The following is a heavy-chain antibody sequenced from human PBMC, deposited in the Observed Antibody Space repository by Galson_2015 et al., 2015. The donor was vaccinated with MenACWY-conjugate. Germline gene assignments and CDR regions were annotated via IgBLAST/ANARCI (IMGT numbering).Heavy chain of an antibody. V-gene: IGHV3-23*01. D-gene: IGHD6-6*01. J-gene: IGHJ4*02. Sequence: LRLSCAASGFTFSSYAMTWVRQAPGKGLQWVSAISYSGGSTFYADSVKGRFTISRDNSKNTLYLQMNSLGVEDTAVYYCAKRVVISSSSGFDYGGQGTLVTVSS. CDR2: ISYSGGST. CDR1: GFTFSSYA. CDR3: AKRVVISSSSGFDY.